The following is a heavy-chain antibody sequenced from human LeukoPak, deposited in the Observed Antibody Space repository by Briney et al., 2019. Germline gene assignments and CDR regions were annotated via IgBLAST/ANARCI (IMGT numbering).Heavy chain of an antibody. J-gene: IGHJ4*02. Sequence: SVKVSCKASGGTFSGYAISWVRQAPGQGLEWMGGIIPIFGTANYAQKFQGRVTITTDESTSTAYMELSSLRSEDTAVYYCARSKNDFWSGYYDIWGQGTLVTVSS. CDR2: IIPIFGTA. V-gene: IGHV1-69*05. CDR1: GGTFSGYA. D-gene: IGHD3-3*01. CDR3: ARSKNDFWSGYYDI.